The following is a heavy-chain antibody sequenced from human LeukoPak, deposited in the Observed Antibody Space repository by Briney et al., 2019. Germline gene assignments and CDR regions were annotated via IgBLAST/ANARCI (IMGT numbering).Heavy chain of an antibody. Sequence: ASVKVSCKASGYTFTSYYMHWVRQAPGQGLEWMGWISAYNGYTHYAQKFQGRVTMTTDTSTSTAYMELRSLRSDDTAVYYCARDGHRRYHYDSSGREDAFDIWGQGTMVIVSS. V-gene: IGHV1-18*04. CDR2: ISAYNGYT. CDR3: ARDGHRRYHYDSSGREDAFDI. J-gene: IGHJ3*02. D-gene: IGHD3-22*01. CDR1: GYTFTSYY.